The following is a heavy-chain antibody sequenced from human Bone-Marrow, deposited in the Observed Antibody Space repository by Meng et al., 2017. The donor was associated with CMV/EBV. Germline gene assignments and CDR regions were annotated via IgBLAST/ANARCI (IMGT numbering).Heavy chain of an antibody. Sequence: SCTASGYTVTDYYLHRVRQAPGQGLEWMGWINPNSGVTNYAQNFQGRLSMTSDTSISTASMELTNLISDDTAVYYCARDFSGSYDFWGQGTLVTVSS. D-gene: IGHD1-26*01. CDR1: GYTVTDYY. V-gene: IGHV1-2*02. CDR3: ARDFSGSYDF. J-gene: IGHJ4*02. CDR2: INPNSGVT.